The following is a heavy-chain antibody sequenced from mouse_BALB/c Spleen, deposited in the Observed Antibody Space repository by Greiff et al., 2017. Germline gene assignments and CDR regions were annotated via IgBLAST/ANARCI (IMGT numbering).Heavy chain of an antibody. V-gene: IGHV1-14*01. D-gene: IGHD2-14*01. Sequence: EVQLQQSGPELVKPGASVKMSCKASGYTFTSYVMHWVKQKPGQGLEWIGYINPYNDGTKYNEKFKGKATLTSDKSSSTAYMELSSLTSEDSAVYYCARGGDYRYERGPWFAYWGQGTLVTVSA. CDR2: INPYNDGT. J-gene: IGHJ3*01. CDR3: ARGGDYRYERGPWFAY. CDR1: GYTFTSYV.